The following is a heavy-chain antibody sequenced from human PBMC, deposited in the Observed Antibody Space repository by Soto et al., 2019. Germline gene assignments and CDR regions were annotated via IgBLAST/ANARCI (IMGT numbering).Heavy chain of an antibody. D-gene: IGHD5-18*01. CDR2: INAGNGNT. CDR3: ARVGRRGYSYGLFFYYFDY. CDR1: GYTFTSYA. V-gene: IGHV1-3*01. Sequence: ASVKVSCKASGYTFTSYAMHWVRQAPGQRLEWMGWINAGNGNTKYSQKFQGRVTITRDTSASTAYMELSSLRSEDTAVYYCARVGRRGYSYGLFFYYFDYWGQGTLVTVSS. J-gene: IGHJ4*02.